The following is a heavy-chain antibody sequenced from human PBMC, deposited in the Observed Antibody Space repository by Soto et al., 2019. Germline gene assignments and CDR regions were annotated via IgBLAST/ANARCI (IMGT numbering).Heavy chain of an antibody. CDR2: ISYDGSNK. Sequence: GGSLRLSCAASGFTFSSYAMHWVRQAPGKGLEWVAVISYDGSNKYYADSVKGRFTISRDNSKNTLYLQMNSLRAEDTAVYYCARDGEKVAGTDFDYWGQGTLVTVSS. CDR3: ARDGEKVAGTDFDY. V-gene: IGHV3-30-3*01. D-gene: IGHD6-19*01. J-gene: IGHJ4*02. CDR1: GFTFSSYA.